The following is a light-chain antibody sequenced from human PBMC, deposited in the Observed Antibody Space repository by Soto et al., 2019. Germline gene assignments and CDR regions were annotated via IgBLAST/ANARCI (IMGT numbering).Light chain of an antibody. CDR3: LLAYSGSLV. V-gene: IGLV7-46*01. CDR2: DTT. J-gene: IGLJ2*01. Sequence: QAVVTQEPSLTVSPGGTVTLTCGSSDGPVTSNHYPYWYQQRPGQVPRTLIYDTTNRQSWSPARFSGSLVRVKAALTLAGAQPEDEADYYCLLAYSGSLVFGGGTKVTVL. CDR1: DGPVTSNHY.